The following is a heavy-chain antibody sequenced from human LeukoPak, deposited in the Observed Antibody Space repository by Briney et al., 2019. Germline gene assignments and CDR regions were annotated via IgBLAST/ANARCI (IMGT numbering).Heavy chain of an antibody. CDR2: ISTDGSDT. D-gene: IGHD6-6*01. J-gene: IGHJ4*02. V-gene: IGHV3-74*01. CDR1: GFTFSSYW. CDR3: ATEGSSGY. Sequence: TGGSLRLSCAASGFTFSSYWMDCVRQAPGKGLVWVSRISTDGSDTTYADSVKGRFTISRDNAKNTLYLQMDSLRAEDTAVYYCATEGSSGYWGQGTLVTVSS.